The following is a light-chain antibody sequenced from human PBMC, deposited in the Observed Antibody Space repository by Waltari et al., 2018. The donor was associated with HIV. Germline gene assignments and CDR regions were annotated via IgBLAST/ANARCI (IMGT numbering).Light chain of an antibody. CDR3: SSYAGSDSPYV. CDR2: EVN. J-gene: IGLJ1*01. V-gene: IGLV2-8*01. Sequence: QSALTQPPSASGSPGQSATIFSTGTRRAVGGYNYVSWYQQHPDKAPKLIIFEVNKRPSGVPDRFSGSKSGNTASLTVSGLQAEDEADYYCSSYAGSDSPYVFGSGTTVTVL. CDR1: RRAVGGYNY.